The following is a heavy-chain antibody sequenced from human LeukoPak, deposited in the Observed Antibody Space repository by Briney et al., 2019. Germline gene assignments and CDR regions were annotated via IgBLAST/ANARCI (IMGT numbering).Heavy chain of an antibody. CDR1: GGTFSSYA. CDR3: ASHYYDSSGPRWFDP. CDR2: IIPIFGTA. J-gene: IGHJ5*02. Sequence: SVKVSCKASGGTFSSYAISWVRQAPGQGLEWMGRIIPIFGTANYAQNFQGRVTITTDESTSTAYMELSSLRSEDTAVYYCASHYYDSSGPRWFDPWGQGTLVTVSS. V-gene: IGHV1-69*05. D-gene: IGHD3-22*01.